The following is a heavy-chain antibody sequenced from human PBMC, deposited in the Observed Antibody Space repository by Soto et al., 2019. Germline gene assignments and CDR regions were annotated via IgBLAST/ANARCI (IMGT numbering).Heavy chain of an antibody. CDR1: GGSFSGYY. CDR2: INHSGST. J-gene: IGHJ5*02. V-gene: IGHV4-34*01. D-gene: IGHD1-1*01. CDR3: ARGFLERGWFDP. Sequence: LSLTCAVYGGSFSGYYWSWIRQPPGKGLEWIGEINHSGSTNYNPSLKSRVTISVDTSKNQFSLKLSSVTAADTAVYYCARGFLERGWFDPWGQGTLVTVSS.